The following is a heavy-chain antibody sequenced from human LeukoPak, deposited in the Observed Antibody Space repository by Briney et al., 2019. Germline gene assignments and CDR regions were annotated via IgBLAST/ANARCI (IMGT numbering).Heavy chain of an antibody. D-gene: IGHD2-21*01. J-gene: IGHJ4*02. CDR3: AKDFRIGYSAHFDY. CDR1: GFTFRSHA. CDR2: IYENGGTT. V-gene: IGHV3-23*01. Sequence: HPGGSLRLSCVGSGFTFRSHAMSWVRQAPEKGLGFVSGIYENGGTTYYADSVKGRFSISRDNSKNTLYLQMDSLRGEDTAVYYCAKDFRIGYSAHFDYWGQGALVTVSS.